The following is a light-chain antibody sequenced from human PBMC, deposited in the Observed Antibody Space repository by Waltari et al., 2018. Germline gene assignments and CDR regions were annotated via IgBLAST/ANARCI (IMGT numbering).Light chain of an antibody. CDR2: RDN. Sequence: QSVLTQPPSASVTPGQRVTMSCSGGGSNIQNNYVMWYQQLPGTAPRLLVFRDNERPSGVPDRFSGSKSGTSASLAISGLRSEDEADYYCAVWDDRVSGWVFGGGTKLTVL. CDR1: GSNIQNNY. V-gene: IGLV1-47*01. J-gene: IGLJ3*02. CDR3: AVWDDRVSGWV.